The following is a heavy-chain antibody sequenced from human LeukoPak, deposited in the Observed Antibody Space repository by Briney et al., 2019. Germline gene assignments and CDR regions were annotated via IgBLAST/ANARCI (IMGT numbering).Heavy chain of an antibody. Sequence: ASVKVSCKASGYSFTSYGISWVRQAPGQGLEWMGWISAYNGNTNYAQKLQGRVTMTTDTSTSTAYSELRSLGSDDTAVYYCARAIDYGGNSAFDIWGQGTMVTVSS. D-gene: IGHD4-23*01. CDR1: GYSFTSYG. V-gene: IGHV1-18*01. CDR2: ISAYNGNT. CDR3: ARAIDYGGNSAFDI. J-gene: IGHJ3*02.